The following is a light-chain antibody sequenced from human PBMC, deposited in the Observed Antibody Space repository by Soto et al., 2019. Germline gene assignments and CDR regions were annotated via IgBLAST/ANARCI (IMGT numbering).Light chain of an antibody. CDR1: QSVTSN. CDR3: QQYNNWPPFT. V-gene: IGKV3-15*01. J-gene: IGKJ2*01. Sequence: DIVLTESPLTLSVSPGERATLSCRASQSVTSNLAWYQQRPGQPPRLLIYGASTRATGVPDRFRGGGSGTDFTLTISSLQSEDVAVYYCQQYNNWPPFTFGEGTKVDIK. CDR2: GAS.